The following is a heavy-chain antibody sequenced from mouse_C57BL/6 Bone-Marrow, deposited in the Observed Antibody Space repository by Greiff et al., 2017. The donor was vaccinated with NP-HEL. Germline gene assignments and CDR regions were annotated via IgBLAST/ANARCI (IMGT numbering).Heavy chain of an antibody. D-gene: IGHD2-12*01. V-gene: IGHV5-17*01. CDR1: GFTFSDYG. J-gene: IGHJ4*01. CDR3: ASTTYYAMDY. CDR2: ISSGSSTI. Sequence: VQLKESGGGLVKPGGSLKLSCAASGFTFSDYGMHWVRQAPEKGLEWVAYISSGSSTIYYVDTVKGRFTISRDNAKNTLFLQMTSLRSEDTAMYYCASTTYYAMDYWGQGTSVTVSS.